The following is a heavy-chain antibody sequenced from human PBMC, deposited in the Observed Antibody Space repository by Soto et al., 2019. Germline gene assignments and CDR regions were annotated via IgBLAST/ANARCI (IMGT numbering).Heavy chain of an antibody. V-gene: IGHV1-69*01. CDR2: IIPIFGTA. J-gene: IGHJ5*02. CDR3: ARDRDITMVRGVIITNWFDP. D-gene: IGHD3-10*01. CDR1: GGTFSSYA. Sequence: QVQLVQSGAEVKKPGSSVKVSCKASGGTFSSYAISWVRQAPGQGLEWMGGIIPIFGTANYAQKFQGRVTITADESTGTAYMELSSLRSEDTAVYYCARDRDITMVRGVIITNWFDPWGQGTLVTVSS.